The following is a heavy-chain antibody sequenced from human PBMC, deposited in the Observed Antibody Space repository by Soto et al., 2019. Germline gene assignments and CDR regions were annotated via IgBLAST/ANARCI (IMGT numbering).Heavy chain of an antibody. CDR3: VRDVAAVGTDWFDP. CDR1: GGSISSSNW. J-gene: IGHJ5*02. CDR2: IYHSGST. V-gene: IGHV4-4*02. Sequence: SETLSLTCAVSGGSISSSNWWSWVRQPPGKGLEWIGEIYHSGSTNYNPSLKSRVTISVDKSKNQFSLKLSSVTAADTAVYYCVRDVAAVGTDWFDPWGQGTLVTVSS. D-gene: IGHD6-13*01.